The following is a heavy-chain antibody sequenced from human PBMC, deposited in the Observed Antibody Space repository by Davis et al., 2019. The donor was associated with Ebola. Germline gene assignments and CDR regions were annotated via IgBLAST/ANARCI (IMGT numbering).Heavy chain of an antibody. D-gene: IGHD6-13*01. CDR2: IYSGGST. CDR3: AREVRISSSWYRYYFYGMDV. J-gene: IGHJ6*02. V-gene: IGHV3-53*01. CDR1: GFTVSSKY. Sequence: GESLKISCAASGFTVSSKYMSWVRQAPGKGLEWVSVIYSGGSTYYADSVRGRFTISRDNSKNTLYLQMNNLRADDTAVYYCAREVRISSSWYRYYFYGMDVWGQETTVTVSS.